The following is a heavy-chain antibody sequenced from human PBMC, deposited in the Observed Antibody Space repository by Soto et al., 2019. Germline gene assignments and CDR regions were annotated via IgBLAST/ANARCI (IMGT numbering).Heavy chain of an antibody. CDR3: ASMGATPRYFDY. CDR2: IYYSGST. Sequence: QVQLQESGPGLVKPSETLSLTCTVSGGSISSYYWSWIRQPPGKGLEWIGYIYYSGSTNYNPSLTSRVTISVDPTNNQFSLKLSSVTAADTAVYYCASMGATPRYFDYWGQGTLVTVSS. V-gene: IGHV4-59*01. D-gene: IGHD1-26*01. CDR1: GGSISSYY. J-gene: IGHJ4*02.